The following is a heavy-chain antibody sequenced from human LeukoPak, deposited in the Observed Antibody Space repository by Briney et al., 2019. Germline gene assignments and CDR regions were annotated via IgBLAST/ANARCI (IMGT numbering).Heavy chain of an antibody. D-gene: IGHD6-13*01. CDR1: GGSISSGDYY. J-gene: IGHJ4*02. CDR3: ARRGIGGRSSWYDY. Sequence: PSETLSLTCTVSGGSISSGDYYWSWIRQHPGKGLEWIGYIYYSGSSYYNPSLRSRVTISVDTSKNHFSLKLSSVTAADTAVYYCARRGIGGRSSWYDYWGQGTLVTVSS. CDR2: IYYSGSS. V-gene: IGHV4-31*03.